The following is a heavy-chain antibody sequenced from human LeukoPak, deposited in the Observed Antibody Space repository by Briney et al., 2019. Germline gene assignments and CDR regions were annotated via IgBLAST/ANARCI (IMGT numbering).Heavy chain of an antibody. CDR3: ARARGGSNWFDP. CDR1: GFTFSSYD. J-gene: IGHJ5*02. V-gene: IGHV3-13*01. D-gene: IGHD5-12*01. CDR2: IGTAGDT. Sequence: GGSLRLSCAASGFTFSSYDMHWVRQATGKGLEWVAAIGTAGDTYYPGSVKGRFTISRENAENSLYLQMNSLRAGDTAVYYCARARGGSNWFDPWGQGTLVTVSS.